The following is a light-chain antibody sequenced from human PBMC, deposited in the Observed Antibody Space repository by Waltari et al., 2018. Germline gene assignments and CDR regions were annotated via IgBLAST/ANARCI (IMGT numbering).Light chain of an antibody. J-gene: IGLJ3*02. Sequence: SVLTPPPSVSGTPGQRAPLPCSDRYSNIGHTLFLWYQQLPRKPPKLLIYRSDQRPSGAPDRFSGSKSGTSASLAISGLQSEDEADYYCAAWDDSRNGRWVFGGGTKVTVL. V-gene: IGLV1-44*01. CDR2: RSD. CDR3: AAWDDSRNGRWV. CDR1: YSNIGHTL.